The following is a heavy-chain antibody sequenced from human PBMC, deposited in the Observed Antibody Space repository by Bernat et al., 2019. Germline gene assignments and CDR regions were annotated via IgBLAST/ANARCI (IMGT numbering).Heavy chain of an antibody. V-gene: IGHV6-1*01. Sequence: QVQLQQSGPGLVKPSQTLSLTCPISGDSVSSNSAAWNWIRQSPSRGPAWLGRTYYRSKWYNENAVSVKRRVSDSTDWSRSTLSLKMDSVTPVDTAVYCCASALTVGATRHCFDSWGRGNLVTVSS. CDR2: TYYRSKWYN. CDR3: ASALTVGATRHCFDS. J-gene: IGHJ4*03. CDR1: GDSVSSNSAA. D-gene: IGHD1-26*01.